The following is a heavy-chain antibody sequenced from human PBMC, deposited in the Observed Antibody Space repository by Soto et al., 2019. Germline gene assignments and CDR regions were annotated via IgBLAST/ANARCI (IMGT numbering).Heavy chain of an antibody. CDR3: ARGLSKADCSSTSCYVRGKNWFGP. D-gene: IGHD2-2*01. CDR1: GGSFSGYY. V-gene: IGHV4-34*01. Sequence: SETLSLTCAVYGGSFSGYYWSWIRQPPGKGLEWIGEINHSGSTNYNPSLKSRVTISVDTSKNQFSLKLSSVTAADTAVYYCARGLSKADCSSTSCYVRGKNWFGPWGQGTLVTVSS. J-gene: IGHJ5*02. CDR2: INHSGST.